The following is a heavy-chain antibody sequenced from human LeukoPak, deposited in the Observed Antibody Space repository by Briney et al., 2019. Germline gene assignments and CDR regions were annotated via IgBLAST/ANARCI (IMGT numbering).Heavy chain of an antibody. D-gene: IGHD3-22*01. CDR1: GFTFSDYY. CDR3: AKGSALYYYDSSGGEIDY. Sequence: GGSLRLSCAASGFTFSDYYMSWIRQAPGKGLEWVSYISSSGSTIYYADSVKGRFTISRDNSKNTLYLQMNSLRAEDTAVYYCAKGSALYYYDSSGGEIDYWGQGTLVTVSS. J-gene: IGHJ4*02. V-gene: IGHV3-11*04. CDR2: ISSSGSTI.